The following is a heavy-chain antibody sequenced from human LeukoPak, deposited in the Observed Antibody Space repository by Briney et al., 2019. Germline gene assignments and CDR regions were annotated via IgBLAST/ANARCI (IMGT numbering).Heavy chain of an antibody. Sequence: GGSLRLSCAASGFTFSNYAMHWVRQAPGKGLEWVSVIYSGGSTYYADSVKGRFTISRDNSKNTLYLQMNSLRAEDTAVYYCAKVPRAELTYYFDYWGQGTLVTVSS. D-gene: IGHD1-7*01. V-gene: IGHV3-23*03. CDR2: IYSGGST. J-gene: IGHJ4*02. CDR1: GFTFSNYA. CDR3: AKVPRAELTYYFDY.